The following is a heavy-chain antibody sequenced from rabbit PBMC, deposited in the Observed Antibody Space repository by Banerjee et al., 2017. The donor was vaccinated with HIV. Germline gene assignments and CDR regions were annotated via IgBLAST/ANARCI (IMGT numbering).Heavy chain of an antibody. V-gene: IGHV1S45*01. D-gene: IGHD2-1*01. CDR2: IYAGSSGDT. CDR1: GFSFSRSYL. Sequence: QEQLEESGGDLVKPEGSLTLTCTASGFSFSRSYLICWVRQAPGKGLEWIACIYAGSSGDTYYASWAKGRFTISKTSSTTVTLQMTSLTAADTATYFCARDRDYGDYYGMDLWGPGTLVTVS. CDR3: ARDRDYGDYYGMDL. J-gene: IGHJ6*01.